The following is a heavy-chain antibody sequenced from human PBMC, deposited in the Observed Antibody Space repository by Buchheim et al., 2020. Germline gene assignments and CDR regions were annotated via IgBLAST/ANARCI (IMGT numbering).Heavy chain of an antibody. Sequence: QVQLVESGGGVVQPGRSLRLSCAASGFTFSSYGMHWVRQAPGKGLEWVAVISYDGSNKYYADSVKGRFTISRDTSKNTLYLQMNSLRAEDTAVYYCAKDTEYYYDSSGSPDYWGQGTL. V-gene: IGHV3-30*18. CDR3: AKDTEYYYDSSGSPDY. D-gene: IGHD3-22*01. CDR1: GFTFSSYG. CDR2: ISYDGSNK. J-gene: IGHJ4*02.